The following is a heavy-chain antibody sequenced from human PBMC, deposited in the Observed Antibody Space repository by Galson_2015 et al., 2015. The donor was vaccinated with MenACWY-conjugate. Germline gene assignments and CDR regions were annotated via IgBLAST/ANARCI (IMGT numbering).Heavy chain of an antibody. D-gene: IGHD1-1*01. CDR1: GFTFSSYG. CDR3: ARQGELEDYYYYGMDV. V-gene: IGHV3-30*03. CDR2: ISYDGSNK. Sequence: SLRLSCAASGFTFSSYGMHWVRQAPGKGLEWVAVISYDGSNKYYADSVKGRFTISRDNSKNTLYLQMNSLRAEDTAVYYCARQGELEDYYYYGMDVWGQGTTVTVSS. J-gene: IGHJ6*02.